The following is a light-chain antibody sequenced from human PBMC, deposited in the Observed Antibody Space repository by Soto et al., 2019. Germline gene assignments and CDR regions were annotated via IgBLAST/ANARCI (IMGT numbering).Light chain of an antibody. CDR1: QSVSSY. V-gene: IGKV3D-15*01. Sequence: ETVMTQSPATLSVSPGERVTLSCRASQSVSSYLAWYQQKPGQAPRLLIYGASSRATGIPDRFSGSGSGTDFTLTISRLEPEDFAVYYCQQYNNWPLTFGGGTKVDI. J-gene: IGKJ4*01. CDR3: QQYNNWPLT. CDR2: GAS.